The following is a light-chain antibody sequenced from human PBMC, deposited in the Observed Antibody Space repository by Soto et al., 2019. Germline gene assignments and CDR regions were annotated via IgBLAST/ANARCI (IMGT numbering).Light chain of an antibody. J-gene: IGKJ1*01. Sequence: DIQMTQSPSSLSASVGDRVTITCRASQSISTWLAWHQQKPGKAPKVLIYDASTLQSGVPSRFSGSGSGTEFTLTISSLQPDDFAPYYCQQYNTYWTFGQGSKVEIX. CDR2: DAS. CDR1: QSISTW. CDR3: QQYNTYWT. V-gene: IGKV1-5*01.